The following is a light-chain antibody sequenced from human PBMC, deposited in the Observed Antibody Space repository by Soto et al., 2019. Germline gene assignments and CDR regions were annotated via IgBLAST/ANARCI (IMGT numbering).Light chain of an antibody. J-gene: IGKJ4*01. CDR2: GAS. CDR1: QTVSTN. V-gene: IGKV3D-15*01. Sequence: EIVMTQSPDTLSVSPGERATLSCRASQTVSTNLAWYQQKPGQSPRLLIYGASTRATSTPARFSGSGSGTEFTLTISSLEAEDVAFYWCQQYFDVPFTFGGGTKVEI. CDR3: QQYFDVPFT.